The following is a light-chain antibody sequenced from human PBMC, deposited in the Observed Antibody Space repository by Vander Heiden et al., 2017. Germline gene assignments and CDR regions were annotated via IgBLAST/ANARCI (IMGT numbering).Light chain of an antibody. J-gene: IGLJ2*01. Sequence: QPVLTQPPSASGTPGQRVTISCSGSSSNIGSNTVNWYQQRPGTAPKLLIYSNDQRPSGVPDRFSGSKSGTSASLAISGLQSEDEADYYCAAWDDSLNGLVVFGGGTKLTVL. CDR2: SND. CDR1: SSNIGSNT. V-gene: IGLV1-44*01. CDR3: AAWDDSLNGLVV.